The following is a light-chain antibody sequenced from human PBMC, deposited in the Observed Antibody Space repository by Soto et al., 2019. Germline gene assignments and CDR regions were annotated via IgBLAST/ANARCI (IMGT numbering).Light chain of an antibody. Sequence: EIVLTQSPGTLSLSPGERATLSCRASQSVSSSYLAWYQQKPGQAHRLLIYGASSRATGIPDRFSGSGSGTDFTVTISSLQPEDFATYSCQQYYNLPITFGQGTRLEIK. CDR2: GAS. CDR3: QQYYNLPIT. CDR1: QSVSSSY. V-gene: IGKV3-20*01. J-gene: IGKJ5*01.